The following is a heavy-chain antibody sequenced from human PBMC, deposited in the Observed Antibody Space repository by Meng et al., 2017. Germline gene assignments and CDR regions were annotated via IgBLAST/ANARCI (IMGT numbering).Heavy chain of an antibody. CDR2: INAYNGNT. CDR3: ATRGNPYLDC. CDR1: AHPLTSYG. V-gene: IGHV1-18*04. Sequence: PAGAGGQKAGAPVNVDCDASAHPLTSYGFPWVRQAPGQGLEWMGWINAYNGNTDYAQKFRGRVTLTTNTPTNTGYIELRSLTSDDTAVYYCATRGNPYLDCWGQGTLVTVSS. J-gene: IGHJ4*02.